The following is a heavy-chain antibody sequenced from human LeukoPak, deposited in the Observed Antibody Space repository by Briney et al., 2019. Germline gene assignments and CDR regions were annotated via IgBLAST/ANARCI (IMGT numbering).Heavy chain of an antibody. CDR3: AKDPNGDYIGTFDI. CDR1: GGSISGFY. V-gene: IGHV4-59*01. CDR2: IYYSGST. D-gene: IGHD4-17*01. J-gene: IGHJ3*02. Sequence: PSETLSLTCTVSGGSISGFYWSWIRQPPGKGLEWIGYIYYSGSTNYNPSLKSRVTISVDTSKNQFSLNMSSMTAADTAVYYCAKDPNGDYIGTFDIWGQGTMVTVSS.